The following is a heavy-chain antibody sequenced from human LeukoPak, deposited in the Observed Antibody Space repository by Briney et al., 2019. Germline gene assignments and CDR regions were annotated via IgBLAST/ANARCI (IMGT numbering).Heavy chain of an antibody. Sequence: SETLSLTCTVSGGSIRSSGHYWGWIRQSPGKGLEWIGSIYYSGITYYSPSLKSRLTILVDTSKNQFTLKLTSMAAADTAVYYCARDGVVPTGVHRGSLYYFDYWGQGNLVTVPS. CDR3: ARDGVVPTGVHRGSLYYFDY. J-gene: IGHJ4*02. CDR1: GGSIRSSGHY. V-gene: IGHV4-39*06. D-gene: IGHD2-2*01. CDR2: IYYSGIT.